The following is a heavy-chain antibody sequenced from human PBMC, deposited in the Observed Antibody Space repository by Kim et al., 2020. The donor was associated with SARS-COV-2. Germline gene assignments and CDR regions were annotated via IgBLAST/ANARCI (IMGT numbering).Heavy chain of an antibody. Sequence: GGSLRLSCAASGFTFSSYSMNWVRQAPGKGLEWVSSISSSSSYIYYADSVKGRFTISRDNAKNSLYLQMNSLRAEDTAVYYCARDQIYYYDSSGYYPNFDYWGQGTLVTISS. CDR1: GFTFSSYS. CDR2: ISSSSSYI. V-gene: IGHV3-21*01. CDR3: ARDQIYYYDSSGYYPNFDY. J-gene: IGHJ4*02. D-gene: IGHD3-22*01.